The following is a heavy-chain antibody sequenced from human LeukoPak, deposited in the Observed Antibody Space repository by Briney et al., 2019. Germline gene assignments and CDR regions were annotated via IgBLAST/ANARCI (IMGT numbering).Heavy chain of an antibody. D-gene: IGHD3-22*01. CDR2: ISSSGSTI. CDR1: GFTFSVYY. J-gene: IGHJ4*02. V-gene: IGHV3-11*04. CDR3: AKDGDSSETQLDY. Sequence: PGGSLRLSCAASGFTFSVYYISWMRQSPGKGLELVSYISSSGSTIYYADSVKGRFTISRDNAENSLYLQMNSLRAEDTAVYYCAKDGDSSETQLDYWGQGTLVTVSS.